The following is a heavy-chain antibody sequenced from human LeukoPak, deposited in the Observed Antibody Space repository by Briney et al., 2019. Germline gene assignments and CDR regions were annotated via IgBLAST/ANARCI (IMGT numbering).Heavy chain of an antibody. J-gene: IGHJ4*02. CDR1: EFTFSRYA. V-gene: IGHV3-30*18. CDR3: AKDNGQWDFRALFDH. Sequence: SGGSLRLSCAASEFTFSRYAMHWVRKAPGKGLEWLAIISYDGTKTYYADSVKGRFTISRDNSKNILYLQMNSPRTEDTGLYYCAKDNGQWDFRALFDHWGQGAHVIVS. D-gene: IGHD1-26*01. CDR2: ISYDGTKT.